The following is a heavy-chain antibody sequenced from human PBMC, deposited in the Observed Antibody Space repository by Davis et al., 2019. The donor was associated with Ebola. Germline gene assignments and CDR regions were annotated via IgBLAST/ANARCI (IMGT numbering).Heavy chain of an antibody. CDR1: GLTVSRSY. D-gene: IGHD6-19*01. V-gene: IGHV3-53*01. Sequence: GGSLRLSCAPSGLTVSRSYMSWVRQTPGKGLEWVSDLYSSGSTFYADSVKGRFTISRDNSKNTLYLQMNSLRAEDTAVYYCAKDRTAVADWYFDLWGRGTLVTVSS. CDR2: LYSSGST. CDR3: AKDRTAVADWYFDL. J-gene: IGHJ2*01.